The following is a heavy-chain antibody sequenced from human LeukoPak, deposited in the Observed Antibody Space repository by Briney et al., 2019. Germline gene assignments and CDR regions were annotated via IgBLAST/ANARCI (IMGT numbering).Heavy chain of an antibody. Sequence: GGSLRLSCAASGFTFDDYGMSWVRQAPGKGLEWVSSITRSSSYINYADSVKGRFTISRDNAKNSLYLQMNSLRAEDTAVYYCASPYYYESSRYYYYWGQGTLVTVSS. D-gene: IGHD3-22*01. CDR2: ITRSSSYI. CDR3: ASPYYYESSRYYYY. V-gene: IGHV3-21*01. J-gene: IGHJ4*02. CDR1: GFTFDDYG.